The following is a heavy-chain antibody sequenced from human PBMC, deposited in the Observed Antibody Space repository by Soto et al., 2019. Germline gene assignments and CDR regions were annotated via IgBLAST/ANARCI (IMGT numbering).Heavy chain of an antibody. Sequence: SETLSLTCTVSNGSISSSDYYWGWIRQPPGKGLEWIATIYYSGSIYYNPSLKGRISISVDTSKNQFSLKLSSVTAADTAVYYWVRHRNGRGSWNWVDPWGQXTLVTVSS. J-gene: IGHJ5*02. CDR2: IYYSGSI. D-gene: IGHD6-13*01. V-gene: IGHV4-39*01. CDR1: NGSISSSDYY. CDR3: VRHRNGRGSWNWVDP.